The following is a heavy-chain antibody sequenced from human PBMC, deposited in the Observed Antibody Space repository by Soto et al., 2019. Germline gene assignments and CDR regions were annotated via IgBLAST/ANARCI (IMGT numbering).Heavy chain of an antibody. D-gene: IGHD3-22*01. V-gene: IGHV3-30-3*01. J-gene: IGHJ2*01. CDR1: RFTFSTYS. Sequence: QVQLVESGGGVVQPGRSLRLSCAASRFTFSTYSMHWVRQDPGKGLEWVAVISHDGRHISYADSVKGRFTISRDNSKNTLYLQTSSLRAEDTAVYYCAREMSTMILGGYFDLWGRGTLVIVSS. CDR2: ISHDGRHI. CDR3: AREMSTMILGGYFDL.